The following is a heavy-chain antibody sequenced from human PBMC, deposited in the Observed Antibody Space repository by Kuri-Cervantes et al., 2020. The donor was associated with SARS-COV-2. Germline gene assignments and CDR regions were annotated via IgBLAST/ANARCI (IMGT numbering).Heavy chain of an antibody. V-gene: IGHV4-39*01. CDR3: ARQDHENGYCSGGSCYSYYYGMDV. Sequence: SQTLSLSCTVSGGSISSSSYYWGWIRQPPGKGLEWIGSIYYSGSTYYNPSLKSRVTISVDTSKNQFSLKLSSVTAADTAVYYCARQDHENGYCSGGSCYSYYYGMDVWGQGTMVTVSS. D-gene: IGHD2-15*01. J-gene: IGHJ6*02. CDR2: IYYSGST. CDR1: GGSISSSSYY.